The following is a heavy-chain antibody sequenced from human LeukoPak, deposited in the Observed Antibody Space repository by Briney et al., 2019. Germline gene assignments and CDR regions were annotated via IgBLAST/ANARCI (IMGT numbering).Heavy chain of an antibody. Sequence: SETLSLTCTVSGVSISSYYWSWIRQPAGKGLEWVGRIYTSGSTNYNPSLKSRVTMSVDTSKTQFSLKLSSVTDAHTAVYSCARTRAYYDSIYNAFDIWGQGTMVTVSS. CDR1: GVSISSYY. J-gene: IGHJ3*02. V-gene: IGHV4-4*07. D-gene: IGHD3-22*01. CDR2: IYTSGST. CDR3: ARTRAYYDSIYNAFDI.